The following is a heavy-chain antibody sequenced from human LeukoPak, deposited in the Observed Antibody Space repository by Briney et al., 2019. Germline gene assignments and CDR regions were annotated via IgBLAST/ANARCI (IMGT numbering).Heavy chain of an antibody. CDR3: ARDNYAGANWFDP. D-gene: IGHD1-7*01. J-gene: IGHJ5*02. CDR2: IIPIFGTA. V-gene: IGHV1-69*05. Sequence: SVKVSCKASGGTFSSYAISWVRQAPGQGLEWMGGIIPIFGTANYAQKFQGRVTITTDESTSTAYMELSSLRSGDTAVYYCARDNYAGANWFDPWGQGTLVAVSS. CDR1: GGTFSSYA.